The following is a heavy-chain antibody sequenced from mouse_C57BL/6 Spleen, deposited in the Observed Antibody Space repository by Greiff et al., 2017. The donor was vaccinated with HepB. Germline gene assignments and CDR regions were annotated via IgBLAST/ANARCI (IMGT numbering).Heavy chain of an antibody. CDR1: GFTFSDYY. V-gene: IGHV5-16*01. D-gene: IGHD3-1*01. CDR3: ARDGLRTSFDY. CDR2: INYDGSST. Sequence: EVKLVESEGGLVQPGSSMKISCTASGFTFSDYYMAWVRQVPEKGLEWVANINYDGSSTYYLDSLKSRFIISRDNAKNILYLQMSSLKSEDTATYYCARDGLRTSFDYWGQGTTLTVSS. J-gene: IGHJ2*01.